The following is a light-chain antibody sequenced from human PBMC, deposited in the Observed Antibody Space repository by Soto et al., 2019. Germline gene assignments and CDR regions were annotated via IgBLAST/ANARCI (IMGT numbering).Light chain of an antibody. CDR1: QSISIY. CDR3: QQSYSTPPALT. V-gene: IGKV1-39*01. CDR2: AAS. Sequence: DIQMTQSPSSLSASVGDRVTITCRASQSISIYLNWYQQKPGKAPKLLIYAASSLQSGVPSRFSGSGSGTDFTLTISSLQPEDFGTYYCQQSYSTPPALTFGGGTKVEIK. J-gene: IGKJ4*01.